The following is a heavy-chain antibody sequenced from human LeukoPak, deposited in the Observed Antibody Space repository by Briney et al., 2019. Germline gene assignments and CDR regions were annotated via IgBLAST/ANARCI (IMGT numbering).Heavy chain of an antibody. CDR3: ARGCTYGDF. Sequence: PSETLSHACSVSGGSINSSSWSWIRQPPGKGLEWIAYMYYTGTTKYNPSLSSRVTISVDASKNQFSLKLTSVTAADTAVYYFARGCTYGDFWGPGTLVTVSS. V-gene: IGHV4-59*08. D-gene: IGHD3-10*01. CDR1: GGSINSSS. J-gene: IGHJ4*02. CDR2: MYYTGTT.